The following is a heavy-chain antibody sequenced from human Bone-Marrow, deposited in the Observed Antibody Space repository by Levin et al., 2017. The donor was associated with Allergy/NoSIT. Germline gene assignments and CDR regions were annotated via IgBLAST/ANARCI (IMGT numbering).Heavy chain of an antibody. CDR2: IGISSNT. V-gene: IGHV3-66*01. CDR3: ARSHPLAAGGEYFFDY. CDR1: GLTVIENY. J-gene: IGHJ4*02. Sequence: GESLKISCEGSGLTVIENYMSWVRQAPGKGLEWVSLIGISSNTYYADSVKGRFTISRDNSKIYLQINSLRDEDTAVYYCARSHPLAAGGEYFFDYWGQGTLVTVSS. D-gene: IGHD6-13*01.